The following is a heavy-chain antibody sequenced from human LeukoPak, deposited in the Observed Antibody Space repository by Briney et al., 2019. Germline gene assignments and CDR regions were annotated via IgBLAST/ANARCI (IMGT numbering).Heavy chain of an antibody. CDR1: GGTFSSYA. CDR2: IIPILGIA. V-gene: IGHV1-69*04. Sequence: ASVKVSCKASGGTFSSYAISWVRQAPGQGLVCMGRIIPILGIANYAQKFQGRVTITADKSTSTAYMELSSLRSEDTAVYYCARDGVSPMVATAGWFDPWGQGTLVTVSS. D-gene: IGHD5-12*01. CDR3: ARDGVSPMVATAGWFDP. J-gene: IGHJ5*02.